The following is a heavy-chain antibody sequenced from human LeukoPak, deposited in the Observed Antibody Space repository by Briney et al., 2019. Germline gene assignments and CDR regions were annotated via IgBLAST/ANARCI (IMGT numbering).Heavy chain of an antibody. Sequence: GGSLRLSCAASGVTFSSYAMSWVRQAPGKGLEWVSAISGSGGSTYYADSVKGRFTISRDNSKNTLYLQMNSLRAEDTAVYYCAKSIVGATLGPYAFDIWGQGTMVTVSS. V-gene: IGHV3-23*01. D-gene: IGHD1-26*01. J-gene: IGHJ3*02. CDR3: AKSIVGATLGPYAFDI. CDR2: ISGSGGST. CDR1: GVTFSSYA.